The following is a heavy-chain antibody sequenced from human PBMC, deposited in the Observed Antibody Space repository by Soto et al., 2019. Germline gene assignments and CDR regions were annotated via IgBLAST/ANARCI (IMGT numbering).Heavy chain of an antibody. J-gene: IGHJ6*02. CDR2: IKYTGSTT. CDR1: GFTFSSYW. D-gene: IGHD2-15*01. V-gene: IGHV3-74*01. Sequence: EVQLVESGGGLVQPGGSLRLSCAASGFTFSSYWMHWVRQTPGKGLVWVSRIKYTGSTTDYADSVKGRFTISRDNAKNTLYLQMSNLRAEDTAVYYCARGLLNLCGMDVWGQGTTVTVSS. CDR3: ARGLLNLCGMDV.